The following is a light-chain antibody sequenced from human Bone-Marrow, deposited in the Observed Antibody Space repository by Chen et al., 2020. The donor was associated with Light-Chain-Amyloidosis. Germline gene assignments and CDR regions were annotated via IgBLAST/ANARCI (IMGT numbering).Light chain of an antibody. CDR2: DTN. CDR1: TGAVPSGHF. Sequence: QAVVTQEPSLTVSPGGTVTLTCDSSTGAVPSGHFPYWFQQKPGQAPRTLIYDTNNKHSCTPARFSGSLLGGKAALTLSGAQPEDEAQYYCLRSYNTIGVFGGGTTLTVL. J-gene: IGLJ3*02. CDR3: LRSYNTIGV. V-gene: IGLV7-46*01.